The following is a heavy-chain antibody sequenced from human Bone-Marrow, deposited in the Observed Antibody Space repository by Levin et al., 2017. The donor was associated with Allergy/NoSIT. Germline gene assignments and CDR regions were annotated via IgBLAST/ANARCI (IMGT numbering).Heavy chain of an antibody. V-gene: IGHV3-30-3*01. CDR2: ISYDGSNK. CDR3: ARDQKPMRVAYYDILTGPFDY. Sequence: GESLKISCAASGFTFSSYAMHWVRQAPGKGLEWVAVISYDGSNKYYADSVKGRFTISRDNSKNTLYLQMNSLRAEDTAVYYCARDQKPMRVAYYDILTGPFDYWGQGTLVTVSS. D-gene: IGHD3-9*01. CDR1: GFTFSSYA. J-gene: IGHJ4*02.